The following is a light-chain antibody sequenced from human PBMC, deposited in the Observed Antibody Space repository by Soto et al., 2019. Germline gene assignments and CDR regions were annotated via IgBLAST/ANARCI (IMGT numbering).Light chain of an antibody. J-gene: IGKJ4*01. CDR1: QSVSSY. CDR3: QQRYNWPPLT. CDR2: DAS. Sequence: EIVLTQSPATLSLSPGERATLSCRASQSVSSYLAWYQQKPGQAPRLLIYDASNRATGITARFRGSGSGTDFTLTISSLEAEDFAVYYCQQRYNWPPLTFGGGTKV. V-gene: IGKV3-11*01.